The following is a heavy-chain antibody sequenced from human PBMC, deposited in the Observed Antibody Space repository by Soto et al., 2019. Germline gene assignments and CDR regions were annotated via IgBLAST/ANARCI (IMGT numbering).Heavy chain of an antibody. CDR3: AITAMITRDSSKSFDY. J-gene: IGHJ4*02. V-gene: IGHV3-15*01. D-gene: IGHD5-18*01. CDR2: IKSKSDGETA. Sequence: GGYLRLSCAASGLTFSNVWMTWVRQAPGKGLEWVGRIKSKSDGETADVAAPVKARFTISRDDSKNTVFLEMNSLKSEDTALYHCAITAMITRDSSKSFDYWGRGTQVTLS. CDR1: GLTFSNVW.